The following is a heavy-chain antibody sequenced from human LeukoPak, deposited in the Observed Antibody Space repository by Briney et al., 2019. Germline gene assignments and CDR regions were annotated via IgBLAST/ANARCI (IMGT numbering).Heavy chain of an antibody. V-gene: IGHV4-38-2*02. D-gene: IGHD3-10*01. J-gene: IGHJ5*02. CDR2: IYHSGST. CDR1: GYSISSGYY. Sequence: PSETLSLTCTVSGYSISSGYYWGWIRQPPGKGLEWIGSIYHSGSTYYNPSLKSRVTISVDTSKNQFSLKLSSVTAADTAVYYCARQWNYYGSGSYFGWFDPWGQGTLITVSS. CDR3: ARQWNYYGSGSYFGWFDP.